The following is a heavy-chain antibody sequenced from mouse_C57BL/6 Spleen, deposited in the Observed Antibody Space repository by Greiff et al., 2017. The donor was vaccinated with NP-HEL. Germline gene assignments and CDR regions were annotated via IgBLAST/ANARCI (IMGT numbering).Heavy chain of an antibody. CDR1: GYTFTSYW. CDR2: IDPSDSET. J-gene: IGHJ1*03. V-gene: IGHV1-52*01. Sequence: QVQLQQPGAELVRPGSSVKLSCKASGYTFTSYWMHWVKQRPIQGLEWIGNIDPSDSETHYNQKFKDKATLTVDKSSSTAYMQLSSLTSEDSAVYYCAGGAYDPYWYFDVWGTGTTVTVSS. D-gene: IGHD2-3*01. CDR3: AGGAYDPYWYFDV.